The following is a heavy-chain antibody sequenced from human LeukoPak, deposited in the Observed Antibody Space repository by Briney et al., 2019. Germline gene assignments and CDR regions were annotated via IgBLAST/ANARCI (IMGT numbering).Heavy chain of an antibody. D-gene: IGHD3-10*01. CDR2: ISAYNGNT. V-gene: IGHV1-18*01. CDR3: ARATYYYGSGSHYGMDV. J-gene: IGHJ6*02. Sequence: GASVKVSCKASGYTFTSYGISWVRQAPGHRLEWMGWISAYNGNTNYAQKLQGRVTMTTDTSTSTAYMELRSLRSDDTAVYYCARATYYYGSGSHYGMDVWGQGTTVTVSS. CDR1: GYTFTSYG.